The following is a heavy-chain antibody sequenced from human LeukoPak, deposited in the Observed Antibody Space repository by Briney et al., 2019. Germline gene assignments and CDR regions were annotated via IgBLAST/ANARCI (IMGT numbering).Heavy chain of an antibody. V-gene: IGHV3-23*01. CDR3: AKVAQPPVHFDY. Sequence: GGSLRLSCAASGFTFRIYAMSWVRQAPGKGLEWVSAISSSGDNTYYTDSVKGRFTISRDNSNDTLYLQMNSLRAEDTAVYYCAKVAQPPVHFDYWGQGALVTVSS. CDR2: ISSSGDNT. J-gene: IGHJ4*02. CDR1: GFTFRIYA. D-gene: IGHD1-1*01.